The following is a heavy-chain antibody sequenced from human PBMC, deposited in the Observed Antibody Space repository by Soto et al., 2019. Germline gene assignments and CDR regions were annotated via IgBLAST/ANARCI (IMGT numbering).Heavy chain of an antibody. Sequence: EVQLLESGGGLVQPGGSLRLSCAASGFTFSSYAMSWVRQAPGKGLEWVSALSGSGGSTYYADSVKGRFTISRDNSKNTLYLQMNSLRAEDTAVYYCAKGGSDTVTTLAFDYWCQGTLVTVSS. CDR3: AKGGSDTVTTLAFDY. CDR2: LSGSGGST. J-gene: IGHJ4*02. V-gene: IGHV3-23*01. D-gene: IGHD4-17*01. CDR1: GFTFSSYA.